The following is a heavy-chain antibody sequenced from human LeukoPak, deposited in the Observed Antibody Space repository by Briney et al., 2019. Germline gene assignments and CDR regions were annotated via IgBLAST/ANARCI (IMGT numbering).Heavy chain of an antibody. Sequence: PSETLSLTCTVSGGSISSSSYYWGWIHQPPGKGLEWIGSIYYSGSTYYNPSLKSRVTISVDTSKNQFSLKLSSVTAADTAVYYCARYGGTNTPFDYWGQGTLVTVSS. CDR1: GGSISSSSYY. J-gene: IGHJ4*02. CDR3: ARYGGTNTPFDY. D-gene: IGHD2-15*01. CDR2: IYYSGST. V-gene: IGHV4-39*01.